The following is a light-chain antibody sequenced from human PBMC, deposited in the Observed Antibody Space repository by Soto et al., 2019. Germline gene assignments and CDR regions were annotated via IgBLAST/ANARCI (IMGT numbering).Light chain of an antibody. V-gene: IGLV7-46*01. Sequence: QAVVTQEPSLTVSPGGTVTLTCGSSTGAVTSGHYPYWFQQKPGQAPRTLIYDTSNKHSWTPARFSGSLLGGKAALTLSGAQPEDEAEYYCLLTYSDARAGVFGGGTTLTVL. CDR1: TGAVTSGHY. CDR3: LLTYSDARAGV. CDR2: DTS. J-gene: IGLJ2*01.